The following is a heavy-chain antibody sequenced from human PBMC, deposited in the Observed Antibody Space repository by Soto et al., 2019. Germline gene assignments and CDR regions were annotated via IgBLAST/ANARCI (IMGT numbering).Heavy chain of an antibody. V-gene: IGHV4-34*01. CDR2: INHSGSS. CDR1: GGTFSGFY. J-gene: IGHJ2*01. Sequence: XGTLSLTCAVHGGTFSGFYWTWIRQPPGKGLEWIGEINHSGSSNYNPPLKSRVTMSLDTSRNQFSLSLNSVTAADTAVYYCARMAGPWYFDLWGRGTLVTVSS. CDR3: ARMAGPWYFDL.